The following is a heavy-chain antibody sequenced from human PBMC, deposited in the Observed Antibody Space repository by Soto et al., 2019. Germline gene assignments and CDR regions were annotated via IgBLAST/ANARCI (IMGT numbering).Heavy chain of an antibody. V-gene: IGHV3-33*01. D-gene: IGHD2-15*01. Sequence: GGSLRLSCAASGFTFSSYGMHWVRQAPGKGLEWVAVIWYDGSNKHYADSVKGRFTISRDNSKNTLYLQMNSLRAEDTAVYYCAREICGGGSCYSGGYFDYWGQGT. CDR1: GFTFSSYG. CDR3: AREICGGGSCYSGGYFDY. J-gene: IGHJ4*02. CDR2: IWYDGSNK.